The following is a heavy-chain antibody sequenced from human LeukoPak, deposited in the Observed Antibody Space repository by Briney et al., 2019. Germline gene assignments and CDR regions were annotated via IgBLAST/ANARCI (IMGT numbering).Heavy chain of an antibody. J-gene: IGHJ4*02. Sequence: GGSLRLSCAASGFTFSSYSMNWVRQAPGKGLEWVSSISSSSSYIYYADSVKGRFTISRDNAKNSLYLQMNSLRAEDTAVYYCASARGDDSSWYFDGEASGGDYWGQGTLVTVSS. V-gene: IGHV3-21*01. D-gene: IGHD6-13*01. CDR1: GFTFSSYS. CDR3: ASARGDDSSWYFDGEASGGDY. CDR2: ISSSSSYI.